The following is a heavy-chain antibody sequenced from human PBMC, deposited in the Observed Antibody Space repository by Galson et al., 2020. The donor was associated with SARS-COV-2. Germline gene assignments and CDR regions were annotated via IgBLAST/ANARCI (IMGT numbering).Heavy chain of an antibody. J-gene: IGHJ4*02. CDR1: GFSFGGHW. Sequence: GESLRLSCAGSGFSFGGHWMTWVRRAPGGGLGWLAIIQDDGNVKTYVDSVRGRFTISRDNARNSLYLQMTSLRVEDTAVYYCARDRSPYALDYWGQGTLGTVSS. D-gene: IGHD2-2*01. CDR2: IQDDGNVK. CDR3: ARDRSPYALDY. V-gene: IGHV3-7*01.